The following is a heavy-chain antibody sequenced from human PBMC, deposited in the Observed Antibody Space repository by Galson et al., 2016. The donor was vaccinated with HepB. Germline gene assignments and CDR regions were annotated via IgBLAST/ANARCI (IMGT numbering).Heavy chain of an antibody. Sequence: SLRLSCAASGFTFSSYAMSFVRQAPGKGLEWASAITGSGTSTYYADSVKGRLTISRDNSKNTLYLQMNSLRAEDTAVYYCAKAYSSGWYFFDYWGQGTLVTVSS. V-gene: IGHV3-23*01. CDR1: GFTFSSYA. J-gene: IGHJ4*02. CDR2: ITGSGTST. D-gene: IGHD6-19*01. CDR3: AKAYSSGWYFFDY.